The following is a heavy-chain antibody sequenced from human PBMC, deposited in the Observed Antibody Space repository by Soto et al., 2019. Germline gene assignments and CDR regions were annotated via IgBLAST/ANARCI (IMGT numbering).Heavy chain of an antibody. CDR1: GFTFSSYS. CDR2: ISSSSSYI. D-gene: IGHD1-26*01. V-gene: IGHV3-21*01. J-gene: IGHJ6*02. Sequence: EVQLVESGGGLVKPGGSLRLSCAASGFTFSSYSMNWVRQAPGKGLEWVSSISSSSSYIYYADSVKGRFTISRDNAKNSLYRQMNSLRAEDTAVYYCARDGDNSGSYYRPYYYNGMDVWGQGTTVTVSS. CDR3: ARDGDNSGSYYRPYYYNGMDV.